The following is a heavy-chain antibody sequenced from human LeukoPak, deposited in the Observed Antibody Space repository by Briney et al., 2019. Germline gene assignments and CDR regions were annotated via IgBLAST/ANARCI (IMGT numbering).Heavy chain of an antibody. Sequence: ASVKVSCKASGYTFTSYDINWVRQATGQGLEWMGWMNPNSGNTGYAQKFQGRVTMTRNTSISTAYMELSSLRSEDTAVYYCARGFGAYYYDSSGYSSADYWGQGTLVTVSS. CDR3: ARGFGAYYYDSSGYSSADY. CDR1: GYTFTSYD. D-gene: IGHD3-22*01. V-gene: IGHV1-8*01. CDR2: MNPNSGNT. J-gene: IGHJ4*02.